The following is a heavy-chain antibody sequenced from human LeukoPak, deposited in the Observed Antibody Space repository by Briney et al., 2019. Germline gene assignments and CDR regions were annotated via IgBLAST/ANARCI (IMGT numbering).Heavy chain of an antibody. CDR1: GFSFSGYW. V-gene: IGHV3-7*03. D-gene: IGHD6-19*01. CDR3: VRDYMAVAGTPLGY. J-gene: IGHJ4*02. Sequence: GGSLRLSCAAAGFSFSGYWMSWVRQAPGKGLEWVANIKQDGSEKNYVDSVKGRFTITRDNARNSLFLQMNSLRAEDTAVYYCVRDYMAVAGTPLGYWGQGTLVTVS. CDR2: IKQDGSEK.